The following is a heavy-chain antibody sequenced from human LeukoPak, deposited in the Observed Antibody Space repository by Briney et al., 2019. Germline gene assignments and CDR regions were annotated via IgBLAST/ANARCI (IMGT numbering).Heavy chain of an antibody. D-gene: IGHD3-10*01. CDR3: AKDFLKSITLIRGVRSWVGYFDS. J-gene: IGHJ4*02. CDR1: GFTFSSYG. CDR2: IRNDGSNK. Sequence: PGGSLRLSCAASGFTFSSYGMSWVRQAPGKGLEWVAFIRNDGSNKYYAESVKGRFTISRDNSKNTLYLQMNSLRVEDTAVYYCAKDFLKSITLIRGVRSWVGYFDSWGQGTLVTVSS. V-gene: IGHV3-30*02.